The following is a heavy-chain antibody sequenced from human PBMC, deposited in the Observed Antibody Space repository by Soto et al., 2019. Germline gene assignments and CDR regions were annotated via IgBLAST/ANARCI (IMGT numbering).Heavy chain of an antibody. D-gene: IGHD3-22*01. Sequence: QITLKESGPTLVKPTQTLTLTCTFSGFSLSTSGVGVGWIRQPPGKALEWLALIYWDDDKRYSPSLKSRLTITKDTSKNQVVLTMTNMDPVDTATYYCAHRRGYYDSSGYWFDPWGQGTMVTDSS. CDR3: AHRRGYYDSSGYWFDP. J-gene: IGHJ5*02. CDR1: GFSLSTSGVG. V-gene: IGHV2-5*02. CDR2: IYWDDDK.